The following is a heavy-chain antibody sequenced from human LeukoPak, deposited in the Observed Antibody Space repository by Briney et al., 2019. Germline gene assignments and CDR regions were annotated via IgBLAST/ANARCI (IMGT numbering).Heavy chain of an antibody. CDR3: ATGGTSDWIDAFHI. CDR1: GITFSKYA. V-gene: IGHV3-23*01. CDR2: ISSGGGST. Sequence: GGSLRLSCEASGITFSKYAMSWVRQTPVRGLEWISGISSGGGSTYYADSVRGRFIISRDNFENTLNLQMNSLGVEDTAIYYCATGGTSDWIDAFHIWGQGTMVSVSS. D-gene: IGHD6-19*01. J-gene: IGHJ3*02.